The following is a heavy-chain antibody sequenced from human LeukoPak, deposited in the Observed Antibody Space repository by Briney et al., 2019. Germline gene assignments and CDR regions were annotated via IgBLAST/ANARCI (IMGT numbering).Heavy chain of an antibody. V-gene: IGHV4-59*01. CDR2: IYYSGGT. CDR1: GGSISSYY. D-gene: IGHD6-13*01. Sequence: PSETLSLTCTVSGGSISSYYWSWIRQPPGKGLEWIGYIYYSGGTNYNPSLKSRVTISVDTSKNQFSLKLSSVTTADTAVYYCARVGNSNYFDYWGQGTLVTVSS. J-gene: IGHJ4*02. CDR3: ARVGNSNYFDY.